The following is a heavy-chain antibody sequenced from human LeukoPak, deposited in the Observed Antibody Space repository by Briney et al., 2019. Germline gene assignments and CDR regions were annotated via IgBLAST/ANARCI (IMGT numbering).Heavy chain of an antibody. J-gene: IGHJ3*02. CDR2: IIPIFDTG. V-gene: IGHV1-69*06. CDR1: GGSFSNYA. Sequence: GASVKVSCKASGGSFSNYAISWVRQAPGQGLEWMGGIIPIFDTGNYAQKFQGRVAITADKFTSTAYMELSSLRSEDTALYYCARDVPYCGGNCHDAFDIWGQGTQVTVSS. CDR3: ARDVPYCGGNCHDAFDI. D-gene: IGHD2-21*02.